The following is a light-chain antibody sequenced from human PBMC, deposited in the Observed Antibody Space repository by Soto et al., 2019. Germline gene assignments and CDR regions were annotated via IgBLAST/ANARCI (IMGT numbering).Light chain of an antibody. J-gene: IGKJ2*01. Sequence: IVLIQSPATLSLSPGERATLSCRVTQNINSYLAWYQQKPGQAPRLLIYDASNRATGIPARFRGSGSGTDFTLTISSLESEDSAVYYCQQRRDWYTFGQGTKLEIK. CDR2: DAS. V-gene: IGKV3-11*01. CDR1: QNINSY. CDR3: QQRRDWYT.